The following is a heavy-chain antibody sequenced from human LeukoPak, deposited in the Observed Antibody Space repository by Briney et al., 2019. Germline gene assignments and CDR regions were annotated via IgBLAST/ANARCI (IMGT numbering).Heavy chain of an antibody. J-gene: IGHJ4*02. CDR3: ARARGFGYSYGYYFDY. CDR1: GGSFSGYY. V-gene: IGHV4-34*01. CDR2: INHSGST. D-gene: IGHD5-18*01. Sequence: SETLSLTCAVYGGSFSGYYWSWIRQPLGKGLEWIGEINHSGSTNYNPSLKSRVTISVDTSKNQFSLKLSSVTAADTAVYYCARARGFGYSYGYYFDYWGQGTLVTVSS.